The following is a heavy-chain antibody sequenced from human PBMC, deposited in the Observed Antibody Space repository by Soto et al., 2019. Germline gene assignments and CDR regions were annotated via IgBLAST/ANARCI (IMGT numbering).Heavy chain of an antibody. CDR2: ISGSGGST. J-gene: IGHJ4*02. V-gene: IGHV3-23*01. D-gene: IGHD2-2*01. CDR3: AKDKSRLVVPAVVVFDY. Sequence: GESLKISCAASGFTFSSYAMSWVRQAPGKGLEWVSAISGSGGSTYYADSVKGRFTISRDNSKNTLYLQMNSLRAEDTAVYYCAKDKSRLVVPAVVVFDYWGQGTLVTVSS. CDR1: GFTFSSYA.